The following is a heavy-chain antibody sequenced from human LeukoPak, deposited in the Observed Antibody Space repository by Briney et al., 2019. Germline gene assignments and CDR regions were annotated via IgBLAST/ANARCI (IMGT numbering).Heavy chain of an antibody. CDR1: GFTFTSYS. CDR2: ISSSSSYI. V-gene: IGHV3-21*01. D-gene: IGHD6-19*01. CDR3: ARVPDTVADPFDY. J-gene: IGHJ4*02. Sequence: GGSLRLSCAASGFTFTSYSMNWVRQAPGKGLEWVSSISSSSSYIYYADSVKGRFTISRDNAKNSLYLQMNSLRAEDTAMYYCARVPDTVADPFDYWGQGTLVTVSS.